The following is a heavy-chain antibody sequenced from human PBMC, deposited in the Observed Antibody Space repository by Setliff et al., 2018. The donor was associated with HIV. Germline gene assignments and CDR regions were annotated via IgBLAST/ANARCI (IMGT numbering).Heavy chain of an antibody. CDR1: GGTFSTYA. Sequence: SVKVSCKASGGTFSTYAISWVRQAPGQGLEWMGGIVPVFGIGRSPQKFQGRVIIPADESTSTAYMELSSLTSGDTAVYYCAAGLNYYDRSGLGAWGQGTLVTVSS. D-gene: IGHD3-22*01. J-gene: IGHJ5*02. V-gene: IGHV1-69*13. CDR2: IVPVFGIG. CDR3: AAGLNYYDRSGLGA.